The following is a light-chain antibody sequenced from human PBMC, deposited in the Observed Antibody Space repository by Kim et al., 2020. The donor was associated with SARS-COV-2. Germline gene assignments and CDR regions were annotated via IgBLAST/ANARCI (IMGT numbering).Light chain of an antibody. V-gene: IGLV1-40*01. J-gene: IGLJ2*01. CDR3: QSYDNSLSGWV. CDR1: SANIGAGYD. CDR2: VNN. Sequence: QSITISCTRSSANIGAGYDVHWYQQLPGTAPKLLIYVNNIRPSGVPDRFSGSKSGPSASLAITGLQAEDEADYYCQSYDNSLSGWVFGGGTQLTVL.